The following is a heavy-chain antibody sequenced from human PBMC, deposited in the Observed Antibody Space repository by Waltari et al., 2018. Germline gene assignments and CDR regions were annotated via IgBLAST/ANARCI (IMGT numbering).Heavy chain of an antibody. CDR2: ISAYNGNT. D-gene: IGHD3-22*01. CDR3: ARDGTSFDSSGYYWFDY. Sequence: QVQLVQSGAEVKKPGASVKVSCKASGYTFTSYGISWVRPAPGPGLEWMGWISAYNGNTNYAQKLQGRGTMTTDTSTSTAYMELRSLRSDDTAVYYCARDGTSFDSSGYYWFDYWGQGTLVTVSS. CDR1: GYTFTSYG. V-gene: IGHV1-18*01. J-gene: IGHJ4*02.